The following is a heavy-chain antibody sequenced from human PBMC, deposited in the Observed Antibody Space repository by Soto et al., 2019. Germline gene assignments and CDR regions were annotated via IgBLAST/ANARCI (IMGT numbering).Heavy chain of an antibody. J-gene: IGHJ4*02. CDR1: GFTFNAYA. D-gene: IGHD4-4*01. CDR3: ARVASDYINSVDN. V-gene: IGHV3-23*01. Sequence: VQLLESGGGLVQPGGSLRLSCAASGFTFNAYAMTWVRQAPGKGLEWVSAIGGSGGNRYYADSVRGRFTISRDNSKDTVELQMNSLRVEDTAVYYCARVASDYINSVDNWGQGILVTVSS. CDR2: IGGSGGNR.